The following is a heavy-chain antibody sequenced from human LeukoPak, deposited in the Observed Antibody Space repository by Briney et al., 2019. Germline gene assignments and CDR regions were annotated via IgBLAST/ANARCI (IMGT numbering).Heavy chain of an antibody. CDR1: GFSFSGYW. J-gene: IGHJ4*02. CDR3: AREENYSFDS. V-gene: IGHV3-7*01. CDR2: IKQDGSDK. D-gene: IGHD3-10*01. Sequence: PGGSLRLSCAASGFSFSGYWMSWVRQAPGKGLEWVANIKQDGSDKTYVDSVKGRFTISRDNAKNSLCLQMGSLRAEDTAVYYCAREENYSFDSWGQGTLVTVSS.